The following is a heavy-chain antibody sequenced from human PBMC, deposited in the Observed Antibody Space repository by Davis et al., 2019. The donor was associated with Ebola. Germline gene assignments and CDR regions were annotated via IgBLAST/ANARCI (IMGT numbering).Heavy chain of an antibody. CDR3: AKDTSNIWFDV. J-gene: IGHJ3*01. CDR2: LGTSADT. Sequence: GESLKISCAASGFTFSSYSMNWVRQAPGKGLEWVSTLGTSADTYYADSVKGRFTISRDNSKNTLHLQMNSLRVEDTAIYYCAKDTSNIWFDVWGQGTMVTVSS. V-gene: IGHV3-23*01. CDR1: GFTFSSYS. D-gene: IGHD1-26*01.